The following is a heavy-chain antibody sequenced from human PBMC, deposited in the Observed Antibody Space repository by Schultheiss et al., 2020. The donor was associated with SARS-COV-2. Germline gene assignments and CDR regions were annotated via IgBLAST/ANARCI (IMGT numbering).Heavy chain of an antibody. V-gene: IGHV4-59*12. D-gene: IGHD3-3*01. CDR3: ARSHPFITGEYDFWSGYFADSENYFDY. CDR2: IYYSGST. J-gene: IGHJ4*02. Sequence: SETLSLTCAVYGGSFSGYYWSWIRQPPGKGLEWIGYIYYSGSTNYNPSLKSRVTMSVDTSKNQFSLKLSSVTAADTAVYYCARSHPFITGEYDFWSGYFADSENYFDYWGQGALVTVSS. CDR1: GGSFSGYY.